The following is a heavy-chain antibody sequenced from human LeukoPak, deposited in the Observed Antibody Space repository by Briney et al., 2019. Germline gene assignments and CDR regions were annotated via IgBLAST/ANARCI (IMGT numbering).Heavy chain of an antibody. Sequence: ASVKVSCKASGCTFIDYYMHWVRQAPGQGLEWMGWINPHSGGIKYAQKFQGRVTMTRDTSISLAYMELSSLTSDDTAVYYCARDYGAWGEAWFDPWGQGTPVTVSS. V-gene: IGHV1-2*02. CDR3: ARDYGAWGEAWFDP. D-gene: IGHD3-16*01. J-gene: IGHJ5*02. CDR1: GCTFIDYY. CDR2: INPHSGGI.